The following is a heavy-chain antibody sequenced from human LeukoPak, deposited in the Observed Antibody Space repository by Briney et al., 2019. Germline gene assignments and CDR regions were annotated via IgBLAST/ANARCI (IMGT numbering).Heavy chain of an antibody. J-gene: IGHJ4*02. D-gene: IGHD5-18*01. CDR2: ISGSGGST. CDR1: GFTFSSYA. V-gene: IGHV3-23*01. CDR3: AKANVDTAMVKYYFDY. Sequence: GGSLRLSSAASGFTFSSYAMSWVRQVPGKGLEWVSAISGSGGSTYYADSVKGRFTISRDNSKNTLYLQMNSLRAKDTAVYYCAKANVDTAMVKYYFDYWGQGTLVTVSS.